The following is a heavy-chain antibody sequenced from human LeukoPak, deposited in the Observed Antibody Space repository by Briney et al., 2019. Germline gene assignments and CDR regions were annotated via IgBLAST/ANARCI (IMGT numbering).Heavy chain of an antibody. J-gene: IGHJ3*02. D-gene: IGHD3-10*01. CDR2: ISGNGDST. Sequence: PGGSLRLSCAASGFTFSSYAMSWVRQAPGKGLEWVSTISGNGDSTYYGDSAKGRFTISRDKSKNTLYLQMNSLRAEDTAVYYCAKDPIYYVSGRFDIWGQGTMVTVSS. CDR3: AKDPIYYVSGRFDI. CDR1: GFTFSSYA. V-gene: IGHV3-23*01.